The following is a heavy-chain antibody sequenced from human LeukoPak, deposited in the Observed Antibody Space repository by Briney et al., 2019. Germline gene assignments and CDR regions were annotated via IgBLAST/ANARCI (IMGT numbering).Heavy chain of an antibody. J-gene: IGHJ6*02. CDR2: TYYRSKWYN. Sequence: SQTLSLTCAISGDSVSSNSAAWNWIRQSPSRGLEWLGRTYYRSKWYNDYAVSVKSRITINPDTSKNQFSLQLNSVTPEDTAVYYCARGPILVRGVIMADSVGGMDVWGQGTTVTVSS. CDR3: ARGPILVRGVIMADSVGGMDV. CDR1: GDSVSSNSAA. V-gene: IGHV6-1*01. D-gene: IGHD3-10*01.